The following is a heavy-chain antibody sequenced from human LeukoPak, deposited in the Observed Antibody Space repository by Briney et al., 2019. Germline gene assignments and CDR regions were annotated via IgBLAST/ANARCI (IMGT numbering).Heavy chain of an antibody. J-gene: IGHJ3*02. V-gene: IGHV1-2*02. D-gene: IGHD3-10*01. CDR3: ARGDGSGILDI. CDR2: VNPSSVT. CDR1: GYTFSAYF. Sequence: GASVKVSCKASGYTFSAYFMRWVRQAPGQGLEWMGWVNPSSVTDYAQKFQGRVIMTRDTSISTAYMELYSLTSDDTAVYYCARGDGSGILDIWGQGTMVAVSS.